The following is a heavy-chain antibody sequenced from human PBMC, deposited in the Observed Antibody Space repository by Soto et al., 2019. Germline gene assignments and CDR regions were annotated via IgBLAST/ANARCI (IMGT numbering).Heavy chain of an antibody. CDR3: ARDRSSGSYQDY. CDR2: ISTTSSHI. CDR1: GFTFSSYV. Sequence: PGGSLRLSCAASGFTFSSYVMNWVRQAPGKGLEWVSSISTTSSHIYYAGSVKGRFAISRDNAKNSLSLQMNSLRAEDTAVYFCARDRSSGSYQDYWGQGTLVTVSS. D-gene: IGHD3-10*01. J-gene: IGHJ4*02. V-gene: IGHV3-21*01.